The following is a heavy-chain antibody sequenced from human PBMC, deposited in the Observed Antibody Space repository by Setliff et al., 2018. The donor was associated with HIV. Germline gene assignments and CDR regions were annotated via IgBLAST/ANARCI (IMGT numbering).Heavy chain of an antibody. J-gene: IGHJ6*02. D-gene: IGHD3-22*01. CDR2: IFYSGTA. Sequence: PSETLSLTCTVSGDSIRSSDTYWSWIRQHPGKGLEWIGYIFYSGTAYYNPSLKSRVTISVDRSRNQFSLKLNSVTAADTAVYYCARDANYYESGGLPLHGMDVWGQGTTVTVSS. CDR3: ARDANYYESGGLPLHGMDV. V-gene: IGHV4-31*03. CDR1: GDSIRSSDTY.